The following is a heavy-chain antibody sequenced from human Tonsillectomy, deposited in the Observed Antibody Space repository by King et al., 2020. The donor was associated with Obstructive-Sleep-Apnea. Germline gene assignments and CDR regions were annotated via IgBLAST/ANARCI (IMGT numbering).Heavy chain of an antibody. CDR3: ARNSGYDYYFDY. J-gene: IGHJ4*02. CDR1: GYTFTGYY. Sequence: VQLVESGAEVKKPGASVKVSCKPSGYTFTGYYMHWVRQAPGQGLEWMGWIDPYSGDTNYAHKFQGRVTMTRDTSISTAYMELSRLRCDDTAVYYCARNSGYDYYFDYWGQGTLVTVAS. V-gene: IGHV1-2*02. D-gene: IGHD5-12*01. CDR2: IDPYSGDT.